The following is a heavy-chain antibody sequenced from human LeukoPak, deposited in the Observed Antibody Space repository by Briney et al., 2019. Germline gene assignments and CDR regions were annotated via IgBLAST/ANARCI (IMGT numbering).Heavy chain of an antibody. V-gene: IGHV1-69*04. CDR3: ARVVLGYCSSTSCYYYYGMDV. J-gene: IGHJ6*02. CDR1: GGTFSSYA. D-gene: IGHD2-2*01. Sequence: SVKVSCKASGGTFSSYAISWVRQAPGQGLEWMGRIIPILGIANYAQKFQGRVTITADKSTSTAYMELSSLRSEDTAVYYCARVVLGYCSSTSCYYYYGMDVWGQGTTVTVSS. CDR2: IIPILGIA.